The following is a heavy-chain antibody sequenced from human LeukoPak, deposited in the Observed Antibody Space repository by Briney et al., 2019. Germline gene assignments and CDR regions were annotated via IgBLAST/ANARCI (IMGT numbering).Heavy chain of an antibody. V-gene: IGHV3-7*01. J-gene: IGHJ4*02. CDR1: GFTFSTYW. D-gene: IGHD6-6*01. Sequence: GGFLRLSCAASGFTFSTYWMIWVRQAPGKGLEWVANIKKDGSQKYYVDSVKGRFTISRDNAKNSLYLQMNSLRAEDTAVYYCARAAFDDISSSGEWMGDYWGQGTLITVSS. CDR2: IKKDGSQK. CDR3: ARAAFDDISSSGEWMGDY.